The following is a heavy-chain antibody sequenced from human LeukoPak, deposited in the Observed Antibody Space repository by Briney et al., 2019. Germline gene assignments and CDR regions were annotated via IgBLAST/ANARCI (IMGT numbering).Heavy chain of an antibody. CDR2: ISYDGSNK. Sequence: PGGSLRLSCAASGFTFSSYGMHWVRQAPGKGLEWVAVISYDGSNKYYADSVKGRFTISRDNSKNTLYLQMNSLRAEDTAVYYCAKMLGATPRDYWGQGTLVTVSS. CDR3: AKMLGATPRDY. CDR1: GFTFSSYG. J-gene: IGHJ4*02. D-gene: IGHD1-26*01. V-gene: IGHV3-30*18.